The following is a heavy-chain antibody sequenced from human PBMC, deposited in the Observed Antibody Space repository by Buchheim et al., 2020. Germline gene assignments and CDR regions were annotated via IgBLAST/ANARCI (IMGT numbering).Heavy chain of an antibody. J-gene: IGHJ4*02. Sequence: EVQLVESGGGLVKPGGSLRLSCAASGFTFSSYSMNWVRQAPGKGLELVSSISSSSSYIYYADSVKGRFTISRDNAKNSLYLKMNSLRAEDTAVYYCARRGDYGDYEVLDYWGQGTL. D-gene: IGHD4-17*01. CDR1: GFTFSSYS. CDR3: ARRGDYGDYEVLDY. V-gene: IGHV3-21*01. CDR2: ISSSSSYI.